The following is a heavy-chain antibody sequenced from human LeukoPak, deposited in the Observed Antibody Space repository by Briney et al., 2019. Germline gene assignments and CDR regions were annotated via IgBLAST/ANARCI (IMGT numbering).Heavy chain of an antibody. CDR3: ARVRYYDFWSGYNDLFDY. CDR2: INHSGST. D-gene: IGHD3-3*01. V-gene: IGHV4-34*01. CDR1: GGSFSGYY. J-gene: IGHJ4*02. Sequence: SETLSLTCAVYGGSFSGYYWSWIRQPPGKGLEWIGEINHSGSTNYNPSLKSRVPISVDTSKNQFSLKLSSVTAADTAVYYCARVRYYDFWSGYNDLFDYWGQGTLVTVSS.